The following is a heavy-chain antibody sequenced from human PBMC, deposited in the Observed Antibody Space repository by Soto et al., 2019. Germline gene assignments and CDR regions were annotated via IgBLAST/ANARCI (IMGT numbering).Heavy chain of an antibody. CDR1: GFTFSSYS. D-gene: IGHD3-3*01. CDR3: ARPYYDFWIGYPQTRYYYYYYMDV. CDR2: ISSSSSYI. V-gene: IGHV3-21*01. J-gene: IGHJ6*03. Sequence: EVQLVESGGGLVKPGGSLRLSCAASGFTFSSYSMNWVRQAPGKGLEWVSSISSSSSYIYYADSVKGRFTISRDNAKNSLYRQMNSLRAEYTAVYYCARPYYDFWIGYPQTRYYYYYYMDVWGKGTTVTVSS.